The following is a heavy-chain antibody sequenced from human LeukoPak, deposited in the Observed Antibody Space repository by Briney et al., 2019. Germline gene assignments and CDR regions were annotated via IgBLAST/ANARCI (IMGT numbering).Heavy chain of an antibody. V-gene: IGHV3-20*04. CDR3: ARIGYSYGYGLDYYYYMDV. Sequence: GGSLRLSCAASGFTFSSYWMSWVRQAPGKGLEWVSGINWNGGSTGYADSVKGRFTISRDNAKNSLYLQMNSLRAEDTALYYCARIGYSYGYGLDYYYYMDVWGKGTTVTVSS. J-gene: IGHJ6*03. CDR2: INWNGGST. D-gene: IGHD5-18*01. CDR1: GFTFSSYW.